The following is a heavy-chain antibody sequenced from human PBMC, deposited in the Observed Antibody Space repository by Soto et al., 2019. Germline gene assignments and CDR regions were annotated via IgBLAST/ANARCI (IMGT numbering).Heavy chain of an antibody. V-gene: IGHV4-30-4*01. D-gene: IGHD4-17*01. CDR3: ARDRKATTSPRYNWFDP. CDR2: IHYTGST. J-gene: IGHJ5*02. Sequence: PSETLSLTCTVSGGSISSVDYYWSWIRQAPGKGLEWIGYIHYTGSTDYNPSLKSRVTMSVDTSDNQFSLKLTSVTAADTAVYYCARDRKATTSPRYNWFDPWGPGTLVTVSS. CDR1: GGSISSVDYY.